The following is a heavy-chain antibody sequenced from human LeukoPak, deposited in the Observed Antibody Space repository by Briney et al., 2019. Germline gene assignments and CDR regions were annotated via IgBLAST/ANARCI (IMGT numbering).Heavy chain of an antibody. CDR3: ATGTKTTYYDFWSGYQYYFDY. CDR2: IYYSGST. Sequence: SETLSLTCTVSGDSLGSGDYYWSWIRQPPGKGLEWIGYIYYSGSTYYNPSLKSRVTISVDTSKNQFSLKLSSVTAADTAVYYCATGTKTTYYDFWSGYQYYFDYWGQGTLVTVSS. CDR1: GDSLGSGDYY. V-gene: IGHV4-30-4*01. J-gene: IGHJ4*02. D-gene: IGHD3-3*01.